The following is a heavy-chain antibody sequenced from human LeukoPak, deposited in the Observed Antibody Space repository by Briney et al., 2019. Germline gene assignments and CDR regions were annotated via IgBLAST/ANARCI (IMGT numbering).Heavy chain of an antibody. D-gene: IGHD5-18*01. J-gene: IGHJ4*02. CDR2: IYYSGST. V-gene: IGHV4-39*07. CDR1: GGSISSSSYY. Sequence: SETLSLTCTVSGGSISSSSYYWGWIRQPPGKGLEWIGSIYYSGSTYYNPSLKSRVTISVDTSKNQFSLKLSSVTAADTAVYYCARDPGYSYGYRADYWGQGTLVTVSS. CDR3: ARDPGYSYGYRADY.